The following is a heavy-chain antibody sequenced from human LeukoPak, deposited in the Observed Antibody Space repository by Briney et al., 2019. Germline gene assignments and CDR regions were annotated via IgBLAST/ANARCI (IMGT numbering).Heavy chain of an antibody. V-gene: IGHV1-18*01. Sequence: ASVKVSCKASGYTFTSYGISWVRQAPGQGLEWMGWISAYNGNTNYAQKLQGRVTMTTDTSTSTAYMELRSLGSDDTAVYYCARGDDFWSGSEPLDYWGQGTLVTVSS. D-gene: IGHD3-3*01. CDR2: ISAYNGNT. CDR1: GYTFTSYG. J-gene: IGHJ4*02. CDR3: ARGDDFWSGSEPLDY.